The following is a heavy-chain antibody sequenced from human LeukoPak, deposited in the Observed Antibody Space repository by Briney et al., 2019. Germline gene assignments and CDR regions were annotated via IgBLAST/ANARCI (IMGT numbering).Heavy chain of an antibody. CDR1: GGSISSSSYY. CDR2: IYYSGST. CDR3: ASYSSSWYISGFFDY. J-gene: IGHJ4*02. Sequence: RASETLSLTGTVSGGSISSSSYYWGWIRQAPGKGLEWIGSIYYSGSTYYNPSLKSRVTISVDTSKNQFSLKLSSVTAADTAVYYCASYSSSWYISGFFDYWGQGTLVTVSS. V-gene: IGHV4-39*01. D-gene: IGHD6-13*01.